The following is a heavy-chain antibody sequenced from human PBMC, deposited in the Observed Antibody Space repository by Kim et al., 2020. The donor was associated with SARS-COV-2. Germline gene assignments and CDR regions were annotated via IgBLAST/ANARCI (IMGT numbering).Heavy chain of an antibody. CDR3: ARGLRVAVWVGDLLYYHFHGLDV. CDR2: INHSGST. D-gene: IGHD4-17*01. J-gene: IGHJ6*02. Sequence: SETLSLTCTVDGGSLSGHFWNWVRQSPGKGLEWMGEINHSGSTDYNQSLKSRVTTSLDRSQNQFSLKVRSVTAADTAVYYCARGLRVAVWVGDLLYYHFHGLDVWGQGPTVTVSS. CDR1: GGSLSGHF. V-gene: IGHV4-34*01.